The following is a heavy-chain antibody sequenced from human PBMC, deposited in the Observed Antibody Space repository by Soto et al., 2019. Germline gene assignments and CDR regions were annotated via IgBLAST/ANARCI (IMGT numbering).Heavy chain of an antibody. V-gene: IGHV4-39*01. J-gene: IGHJ5*02. CDR1: GGSVSSSTNY. CDR2: IYYSGST. Sequence: SETLSLTCTVSGGSVSSSTNYWGWIRQPPGKGLEWIATIYYSGSTYYNPSLKSRVTISVDTSKNQFSLKMTSVTAADTAVYYCASLTSAITVSYWFDPWGQGTLVTVSS. D-gene: IGHD6-19*01. CDR3: ASLTSAITVSYWFDP.